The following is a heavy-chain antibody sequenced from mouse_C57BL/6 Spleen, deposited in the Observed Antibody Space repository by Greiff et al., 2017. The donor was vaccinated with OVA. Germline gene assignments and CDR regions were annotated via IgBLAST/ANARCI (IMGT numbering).Heavy chain of an antibody. CDR3: ARWDFYYPAY. CDR2: IYPGDGDT. CDR1: GYAFSSSW. J-gene: IGHJ3*01. V-gene: IGHV1-82*01. Sequence: VQLQQSGPELVKPGASVKISCKASGYAFSSSWMNWVKQRPGKGLEWIGRIYPGDGDTNYNGKFKGKATLTADKSSSTAYMQLSSLTSEDSAVYFCARWDFYYPAYWGQGTLVTVSA. D-gene: IGHD4-1*01.